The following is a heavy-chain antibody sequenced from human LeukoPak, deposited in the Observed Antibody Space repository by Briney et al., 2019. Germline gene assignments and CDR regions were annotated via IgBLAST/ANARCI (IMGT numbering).Heavy chain of an antibody. CDR1: GFTFSSYA. D-gene: IGHD6-19*01. J-gene: IGHJ4*02. CDR2: ISYDGSNK. V-gene: IGHV3-30*04. Sequence: PGGSLRLSCAASGFTFSSYAMHWVRQAPGKGLEWVAVISYDGSNKYYADSVKGRFTISRDNSKNTLYLQMNSLRAEDTAVYYCAKGRSGKQWLVGDFDYWGQGTLVTVSS. CDR3: AKGRSGKQWLVGDFDY.